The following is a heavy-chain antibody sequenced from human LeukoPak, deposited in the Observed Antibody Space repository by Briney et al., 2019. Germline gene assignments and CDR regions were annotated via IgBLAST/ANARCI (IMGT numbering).Heavy chain of an antibody. Sequence: SETLSLTCTVSGGSISSYYWSWIRQPPGKGLEWIGYIYYSGSTNYNPSLKSRVTISVDTSKNQFSLKLSSVTAADTAVYYCARDRTDNVMDYYYYYGMDVWGQGTTVTVSS. CDR3: ARDRTDNVMDYYYYYGMDV. J-gene: IGHJ6*02. D-gene: IGHD3-16*01. V-gene: IGHV4-59*01. CDR2: IYYSGST. CDR1: GGSISSYY.